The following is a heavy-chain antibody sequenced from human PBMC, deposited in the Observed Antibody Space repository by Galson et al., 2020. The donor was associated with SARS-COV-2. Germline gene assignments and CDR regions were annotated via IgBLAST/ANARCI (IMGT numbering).Heavy chain of an antibody. CDR1: GFTFDDYA. CDR3: AKDKGYSGSYGGDAFDI. Sequence: GGSLRLSCAASGFTFDDYAMHWVRQAPGKGLEWVSGISWNSGSIGYADSVKGRFTISRDNAKNSLYLQMNSLRAEDTALYYCAKDKGYSGSYGGDAFDIWGQGTMVTVSS. V-gene: IGHV3-9*01. CDR2: ISWNSGSI. D-gene: IGHD1-26*01. J-gene: IGHJ3*02.